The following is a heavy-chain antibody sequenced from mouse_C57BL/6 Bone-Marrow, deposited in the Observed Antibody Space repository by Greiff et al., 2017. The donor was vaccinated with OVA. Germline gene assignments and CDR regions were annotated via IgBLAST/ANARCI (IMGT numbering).Heavy chain of an antibody. CDR1: GFTFTSYW. CDR2: LDPSDSYT. D-gene: IGHD2-3*01. Sequence: VQLQQPGAELVVPWASVTLSCTASGFTFTSYWMHWVKQTPGQGLEWIGELDPSDSYTNYTQQFKGKSTLTVDKSSSTAYMQLSSLTSEDSAVYYCARPSRLLLLDYWGQGTTLTVSS. V-gene: IGHV1-69*01. J-gene: IGHJ2*01. CDR3: ARPSRLLLLDY.